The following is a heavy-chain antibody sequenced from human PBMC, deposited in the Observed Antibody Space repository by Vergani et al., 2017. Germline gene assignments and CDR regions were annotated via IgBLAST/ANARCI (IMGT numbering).Heavy chain of an antibody. J-gene: IGHJ6*02. CDR3: ARAGTFSPYYYDSSVNFYGTSSLYYGMDV. Sequence: QVQLPESGPGLVKTSETLSLPCPVSGGSISRYYWCWLRQPAGKGLEWIGRIYTSGSTNYNPSLKRRVTMSVATSKHQFSLKLSSVTAADTAVYYCARAGTFSPYYYDSSVNFYGTSSLYYGMDVWGQGTTVTVSS. CDR2: IYTSGST. V-gene: IGHV4-4*07. D-gene: IGHD3-22*01. CDR1: GGSISRYY.